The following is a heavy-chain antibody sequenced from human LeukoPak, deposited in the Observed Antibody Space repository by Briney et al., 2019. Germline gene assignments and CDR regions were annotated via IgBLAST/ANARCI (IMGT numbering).Heavy chain of an antibody. V-gene: IGHV3-53*01. D-gene: IGHD6-19*01. J-gene: IGHJ4*02. CDR1: RFTVSSNY. Sequence: GGSLRLSCAPSRFTVSSNYMSCVRQAPRKGLEWVSVIFSGGSTFYADSVKGRFTISRDNSKNALYLQMNSLRDEDTAVYYCTTRSSGWYGDWGQGTLVTVSS. CDR2: IFSGGST. CDR3: TTRSSGWYGD.